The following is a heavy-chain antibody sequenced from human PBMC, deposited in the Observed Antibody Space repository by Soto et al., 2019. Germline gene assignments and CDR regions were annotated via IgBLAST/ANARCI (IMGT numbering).Heavy chain of an antibody. Sequence: SVPVSSKASGRTLRRYAISWVRQAPGHGLEWMGGIIPIFGTANYAQKFQGRVTITADESTSTAYMELSSLRSEDTAVYYCAREIAAAGYFDYWGQGTPVTVSS. CDR2: IIPIFGTA. CDR3: AREIAAAGYFDY. CDR1: GRTLRRYA. D-gene: IGHD6-13*01. J-gene: IGHJ4*02. V-gene: IGHV1-69*13.